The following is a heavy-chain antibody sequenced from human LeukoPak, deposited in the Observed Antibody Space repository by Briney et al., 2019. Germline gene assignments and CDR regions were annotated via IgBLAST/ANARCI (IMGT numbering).Heavy chain of an antibody. CDR1: GGSISSYY. CDR3: ARGRQWLERDY. V-gene: IGHV4-59*01. J-gene: IGHJ4*02. Sequence: SETLSLTCTVSGGSISSYYWSWIRQPPGKGLEWIGYIYYSGSTSNNPSLMSRVTISVDTSKNQFSLKLSSVTAADTAVYYCARGRQWLERDYWGQGTLVTVYS. CDR2: IYYSGST. D-gene: IGHD6-19*01.